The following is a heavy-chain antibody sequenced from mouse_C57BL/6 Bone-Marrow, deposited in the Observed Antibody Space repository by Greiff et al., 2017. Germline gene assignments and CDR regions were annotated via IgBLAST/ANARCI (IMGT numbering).Heavy chain of an antibody. CDR3: ARDHGSSPYYFDY. CDR1: GFTFSDYY. D-gene: IGHD1-1*01. CDR2: INYDGSST. Sequence: EVKVVESEGGLVQPGSSMKLSCTASGFTFSDYYMAWVRQVPEKGLEWVANINYDGSSTYYLDSLKSRFIISRDNAKNILYLQMSSLKSEDTATYYCARDHGSSPYYFDYWGQGTTLTVSS. V-gene: IGHV5-16*01. J-gene: IGHJ2*01.